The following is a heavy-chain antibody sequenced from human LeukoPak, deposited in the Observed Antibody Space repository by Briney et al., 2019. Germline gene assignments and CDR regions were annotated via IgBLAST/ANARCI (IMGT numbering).Heavy chain of an antibody. CDR2: ISSSSSTI. V-gene: IGHV3-48*04. CDR3: ARDDRGYYGSGSWFDY. Sequence: PGGSLRLSCAASGFTFSSYSMNWVRQAPGKGLEWVSYISSSSSTIYYADSVKGRFTISRDNAKNSLYLQMNSLRAEDTAVYYCARDDRGYYGSGSWFDYWGQGTLVTVSS. CDR1: GFTFSSYS. J-gene: IGHJ4*02. D-gene: IGHD3-10*01.